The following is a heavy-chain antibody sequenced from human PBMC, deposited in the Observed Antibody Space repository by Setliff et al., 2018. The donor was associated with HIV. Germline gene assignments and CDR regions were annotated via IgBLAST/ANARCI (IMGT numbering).Heavy chain of an antibody. J-gene: IGHJ4*02. Sequence: PSETLSLTCTVSGGSISTYYWSWIRQPPGKGLEWIGSIYFTGSSDNNPSLKSRITISVDTSKNQFSLKLSSVTAADTAVYYCAREYCSAGSCYSGRWGQGMLVTVS. D-gene: IGHD2-15*01. CDR2: IYFTGSS. V-gene: IGHV4-4*08. CDR1: GGSISTYY. CDR3: AREYCSAGSCYSGR.